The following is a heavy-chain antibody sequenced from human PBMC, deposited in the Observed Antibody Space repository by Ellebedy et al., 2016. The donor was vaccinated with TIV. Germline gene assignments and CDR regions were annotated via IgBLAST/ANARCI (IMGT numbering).Heavy chain of an antibody. CDR1: GFTFSTYD. V-gene: IGHV3-30*03. Sequence: PGGSLRLSCAASGFTFSTYDMHWVRQAPGKGLEWVARISYDGSDKYFADSVRGRFTISRDNSKNTLYLQMNNLRAEDTAVYYCASLYVVTSTDHYYGIDVWGQGTTVTVSS. CDR3: ASLYVVTSTDHYYGIDV. CDR2: ISYDGSDK. D-gene: IGHD4-23*01. J-gene: IGHJ6*02.